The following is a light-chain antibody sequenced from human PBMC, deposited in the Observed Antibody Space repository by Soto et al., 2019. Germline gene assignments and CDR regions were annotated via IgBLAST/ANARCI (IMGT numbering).Light chain of an antibody. CDR2: DVS. CDR1: SSDVGGYHY. J-gene: IGLJ2*01. CDR3: CSYAGNYNLV. V-gene: IGLV2-11*01. Sequence: QSALTQPRSVSGSLGQSVTISCTGSSSDVGGYHYVSWYQQHPGEAPELIIFDVSKRPSGVPARFSGSKSGNEASLTVSGLQADDEGDYYCCSYAGNYNLVFGGGTKVTVL.